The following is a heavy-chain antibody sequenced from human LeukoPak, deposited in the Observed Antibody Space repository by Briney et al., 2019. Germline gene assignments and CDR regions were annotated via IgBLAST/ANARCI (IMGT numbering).Heavy chain of an antibody. V-gene: IGHV3-30*02. D-gene: IGHD3-3*01. J-gene: IGHJ4*02. CDR3: AKVAIFGVVYSYYFDY. Sequence: GGSLRLSCAASGFTFSSYGMHWVRQAPGKGLEWVAFIRYDGSNKYYADSVKGRFTISRDNSKNTLYLQMNSLRAEDTAVYYCAKVAIFGVVYSYYFDYWGQGTLVTVSS. CDR2: IRYDGSNK. CDR1: GFTFSSYG.